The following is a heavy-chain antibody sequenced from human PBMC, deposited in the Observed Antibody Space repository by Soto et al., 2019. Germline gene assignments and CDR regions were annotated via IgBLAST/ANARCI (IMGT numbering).Heavy chain of an antibody. CDR3: ARGDGFNYYFDY. Sequence: QVHLVQSGAEVRQPGPSVRVSCKASGGTFSGAGVSWVRQAPGQGLEWMGNHIPMFGSTNYAEKFQGRLTISADAPATTAYMDLSSLRSDDTAVYYCARGDGFNYYFDYWGQGALVTVSS. CDR2: HIPMFGST. V-gene: IGHV1-69*18. J-gene: IGHJ4*02. CDR1: GGTFSGAG. D-gene: IGHD1-1*01.